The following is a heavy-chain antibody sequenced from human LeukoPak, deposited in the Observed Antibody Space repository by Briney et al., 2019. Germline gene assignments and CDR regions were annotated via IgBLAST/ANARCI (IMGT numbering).Heavy chain of an antibody. D-gene: IGHD6-13*01. CDR1: RSTFTAYY. CDR2: FNPNSGGT. Sequence: ASVKLCCKASRSTFTAYYMHWVRQAPGLGLERLGWFNPNSGGTNYEQKFPGRVAMTRDTAISTAYMELSRLRSDDTAVYYCSRCSSSWCSGYWGQGTLVTVSS. V-gene: IGHV1-2*02. J-gene: IGHJ4*02. CDR3: SRCSSSWCSGY.